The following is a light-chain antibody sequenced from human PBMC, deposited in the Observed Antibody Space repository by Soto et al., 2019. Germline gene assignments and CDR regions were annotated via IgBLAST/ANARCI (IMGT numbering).Light chain of an antibody. CDR1: QSVSSSY. V-gene: IGKV3-20*01. J-gene: IGKJ3*01. CDR2: GAS. CDR3: QQYGSSLFT. Sequence: EIVLTQSPGTLSLSPGERATLSCRASQSVSSSYLAWYQQKPGQAPRLLIYGASSRATGIPDRFSGSGSGTDFPLTISRLEPEDFAVYSCQQYGSSLFTFGPGTKVAIK.